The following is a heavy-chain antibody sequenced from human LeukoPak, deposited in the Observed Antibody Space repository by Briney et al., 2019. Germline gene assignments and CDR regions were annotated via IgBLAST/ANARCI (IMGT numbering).Heavy chain of an antibody. Sequence: GGSLRLSCAASGYTVSSTYMCWVHQAPGKGLEWVSIIYSAGSTYYADSVKGRFTISRDNSKNTLYLQMNSLRAEDTAVYYCAKGHCTNGICWLDWGQGTLVTVSS. V-gene: IGHV3-53*01. J-gene: IGHJ4*02. CDR3: AKGHCTNGICWLD. CDR1: GYTVSSTY. D-gene: IGHD2-8*01. CDR2: IYSAGST.